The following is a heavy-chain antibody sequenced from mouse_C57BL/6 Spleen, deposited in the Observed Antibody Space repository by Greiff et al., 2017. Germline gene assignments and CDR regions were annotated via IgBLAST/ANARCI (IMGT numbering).Heavy chain of an antibody. Sequence: QVQLKESGPGLVQPSQSLSITCTVSGFSLTSYGVHWVRQSPGKGLGWLGVIWSGGSTDYNAAFISRLSISKDNSKSQVFFKMNSLQADDTAIYYCARNRGTTVVAHFDYWGQGTTLTVSS. J-gene: IGHJ2*01. CDR2: IWSGGST. CDR1: GFSLTSYG. CDR3: ARNRGTTVVAHFDY. D-gene: IGHD1-1*01. V-gene: IGHV2-2*01.